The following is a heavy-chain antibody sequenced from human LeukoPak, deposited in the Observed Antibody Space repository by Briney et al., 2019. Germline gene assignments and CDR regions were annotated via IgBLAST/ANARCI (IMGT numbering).Heavy chain of an antibody. V-gene: IGHV4-34*01. D-gene: IGHD5-18*01. CDR2: INHSGGT. Sequence: SETLSLTCAVYDGSFNVYYWPWIRPSPAKGLEWVGEINHSGGTMYNPSLKSRVTMSVDTSKSQFSLKLTSVTAADTAVYYCTRRAYTYDSYFFDHWGLGTLVTVSS. CDR1: DGSFNVYY. J-gene: IGHJ4*02. CDR3: TRRAYTYDSYFFDH.